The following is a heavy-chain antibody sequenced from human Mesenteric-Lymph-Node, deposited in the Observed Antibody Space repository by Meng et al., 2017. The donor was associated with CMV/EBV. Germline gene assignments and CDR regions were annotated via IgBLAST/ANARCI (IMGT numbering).Heavy chain of an antibody. D-gene: IGHD4-23*01. J-gene: IGHJ4*02. Sequence: GESLKISCKGSGNTLTNYWIGWVRQVPGKGLEWMGIIYPGDSKTRYSPSFQGQVTISADKSINTAYLQWSSLKASDSGIYYCARGSSSHYLAGGDSTPFDDWGQGTVVTVSS. CDR2: IYPGDSKT. V-gene: IGHV5-51*01. CDR3: ARGSSSHYLAGGDSTPFDD. CDR1: GNTLTNYW.